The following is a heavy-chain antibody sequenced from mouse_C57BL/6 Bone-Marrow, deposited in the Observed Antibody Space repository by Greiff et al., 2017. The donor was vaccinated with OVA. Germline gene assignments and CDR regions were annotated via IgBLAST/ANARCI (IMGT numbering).Heavy chain of an antibody. CDR1: GYTFTSYW. Sequence: QVQLKQPGAELVRPGTSVKLSCKASGYTFTSYWMHWVQQRPGQGLEWIGVIDPSDSYTKYNQKFKGKATLTVDTSSSTAYMHLSSLTSEDSAVNYCARGFYAMDYWGQGTSVTVSS. J-gene: IGHJ4*01. V-gene: IGHV1-59*01. CDR2: IDPSDSYT. CDR3: ARGFYAMDY.